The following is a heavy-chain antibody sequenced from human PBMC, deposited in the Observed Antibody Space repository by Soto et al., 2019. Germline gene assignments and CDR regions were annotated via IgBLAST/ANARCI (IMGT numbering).Heavy chain of an antibody. D-gene: IGHD6-19*01. CDR3: ARDRAAVASTFDY. J-gene: IGHJ4*02. Sequence: SETLSLTSAVSGFFMTQGNYWGWIRPSPGKGLEWIGSIYYTGRTYYNPSLKSRVTMSVDTSKNQFSLKLTSVTAADTAVYYCARDRAAVASTFDYRGQGTLVTVS. CDR1: GFFMTQGNY. V-gene: IGHV4-38-2*02. CDR2: IYYTGRT.